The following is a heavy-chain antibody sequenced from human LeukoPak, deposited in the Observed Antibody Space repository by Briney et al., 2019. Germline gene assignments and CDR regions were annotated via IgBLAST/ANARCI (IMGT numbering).Heavy chain of an antibody. CDR1: GFTFSRYA. V-gene: IGHV3-30*18. CDR2: ISYDESNK. CDR3: AKERDYFDSSGYSRYFDY. J-gene: IGHJ4*02. D-gene: IGHD3-22*01. Sequence: PGGSLRLSCAASGFTFSRYAMLWVRQARGKGLEWVARISYDESNKYHGESVKGRFTISRDNSKNTLYLQMNSLRAEDTAVCYCAKERDYFDSSGYSRYFDYWGQGALVTVSS.